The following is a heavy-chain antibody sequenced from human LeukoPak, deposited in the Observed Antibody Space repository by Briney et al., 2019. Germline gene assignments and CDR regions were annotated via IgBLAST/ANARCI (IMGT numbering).Heavy chain of an antibody. D-gene: IGHD5-12*01. CDR1: GFTFSIYA. CDR3: AKGSGYSGPPD. CDR2: IGGRGGSA. Sequence: GGSLRLSCAASGFTFSIYAMSWVRQAPGKGLEWVATIGGRGGSAYYADSVKGRFTISRDESKNTLYLQMNSLRAEDTAVYYCAKGSGYSGPPDWGQGTLVTVSA. J-gene: IGHJ4*02. V-gene: IGHV3-23*01.